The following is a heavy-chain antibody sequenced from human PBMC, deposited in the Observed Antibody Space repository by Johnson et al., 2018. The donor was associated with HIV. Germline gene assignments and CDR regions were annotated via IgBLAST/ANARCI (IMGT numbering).Heavy chain of an antibody. J-gene: IGHJ3*02. CDR3: ARDSGEQLRHAFDI. V-gene: IGHV3-30*04. Sequence: QVQLVESGGGVVQPGRSLRLSCAASGFSFSSYAMHWVRQAPGKGLEWVTVISYDGGLKYYADSVKGRFTISRDNSKNTLYLQMNSLRAEDTAIYYCARDSGEQLRHAFDIWGQGTMVTVSS. D-gene: IGHD3-10*01. CDR2: ISYDGGLK. CDR1: GFSFSSYA.